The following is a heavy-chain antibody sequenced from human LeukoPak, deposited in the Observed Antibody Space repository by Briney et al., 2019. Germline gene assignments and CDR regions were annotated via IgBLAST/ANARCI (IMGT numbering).Heavy chain of an antibody. V-gene: IGHV4-30-4*01. D-gene: IGHD3-16*01. CDR1: GASIRSGDYY. Sequence: SETLSLTCTVSGASIRSGDYYWSWIRQPPGKGLEWIGYIYDSGSTYYNPSLKSRITISVDTSENRFSLKLSSVTATDTAVYYCARAGGFFSPFGYWGQGTLVTVSS. J-gene: IGHJ4*02. CDR3: ARAGGFFSPFGY. CDR2: IYDSGST.